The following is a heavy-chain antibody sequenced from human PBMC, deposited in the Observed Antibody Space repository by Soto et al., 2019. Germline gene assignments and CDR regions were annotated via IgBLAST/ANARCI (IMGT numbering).Heavy chain of an antibody. CDR3: ARERPGGSYGYYFDY. D-gene: IGHD1-26*01. CDR1: EFRLYNYG. CDR2: IWYDGSNK. V-gene: IGHV3-33*01. Sequence: HHWWCPEISCAASEFRLYNYGIAGSRQEPGKGLEWVAVIWYDGSNKYYADSVKGRFTISRDNSKNTLSLQMNSLRAEDTAVYYCARERPGGSYGYYFDYWGQGTLVTVSS. J-gene: IGHJ4*02.